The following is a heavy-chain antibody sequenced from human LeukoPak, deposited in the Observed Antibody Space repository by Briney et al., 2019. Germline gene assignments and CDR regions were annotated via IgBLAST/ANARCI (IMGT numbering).Heavy chain of an antibody. CDR2: MNPISGNT. CDR1: AYTFTIYD. J-gene: IGHJ4*02. V-gene: IGHV1-8*01. CDR3: ARGAPGSYCSGGSCPYFDY. D-gene: IGHD2-15*01. Sequence: GASVKVSCKASAYTFTIYDINWVRHATGQGLEWMRWMNPISGNTGYAQKFQCRVTMTRNTSISTAYMELSSLRSEDAAVYYCARGAPGSYCSGGSCPYFDYWGQGTLISVSS.